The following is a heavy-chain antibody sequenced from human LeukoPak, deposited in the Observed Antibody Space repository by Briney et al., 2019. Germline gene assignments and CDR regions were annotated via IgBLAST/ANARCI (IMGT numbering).Heavy chain of an antibody. Sequence: SETLSLTCTVSGGSISSYYWSWIRQPPGKGLEWIGYIYYSGSTNYNPSLKSRVTISVDTSKNQFSLKLSSVTAADTAVYYCARDPPGSYGLSYWGQGTLVTVSS. CDR1: GGSISSYY. CDR3: ARDPPGSYGLSY. J-gene: IGHJ4*02. V-gene: IGHV4-59*01. D-gene: IGHD5-18*01. CDR2: IYYSGST.